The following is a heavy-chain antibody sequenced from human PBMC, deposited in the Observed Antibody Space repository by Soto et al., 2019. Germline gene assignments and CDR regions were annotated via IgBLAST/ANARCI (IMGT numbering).Heavy chain of an antibody. CDR2: LSGSGGST. V-gene: IGHV3-23*01. D-gene: IGHD2-8*01. CDR1: GFTFNNYA. Sequence: EVQLLESGGGLVQPGGSLRLSCAASGFTFNNYAMSWVRQAPGKGLEWVSGLSGSGGSTYYADSVKGRFTISRDNSKNTLYLQMKSLRAEDPAVYYCAKVQALYVGGFDYWGQGTLVTVSS. CDR3: AKVQALYVGGFDY. J-gene: IGHJ4*02.